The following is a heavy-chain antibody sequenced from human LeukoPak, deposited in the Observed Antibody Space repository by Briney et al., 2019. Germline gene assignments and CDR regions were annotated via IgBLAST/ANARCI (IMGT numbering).Heavy chain of an antibody. CDR2: IYPGDSDT. V-gene: IGHV5-51*01. Sequence: GESLKISCKASGYAFTDYWIGWVRQMPGKGLECMGVIYPGDSDTKYSPSFPDQVTISADKSIRTAYLQLSSLKASDTAIYYCARHIEYWSGFPGFYMDVWGKGTPVTVS. CDR3: ARHIEYWSGFPGFYMDV. J-gene: IGHJ6*03. D-gene: IGHD3-3*01. CDR1: GYAFTDYW.